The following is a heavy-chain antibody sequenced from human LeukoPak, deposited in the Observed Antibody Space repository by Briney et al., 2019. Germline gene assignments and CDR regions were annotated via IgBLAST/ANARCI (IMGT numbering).Heavy chain of an antibody. CDR3: ARDDDGSGSYYGNRNHFDY. V-gene: IGHV4-39*07. CDR2: IYYSGST. J-gene: IGHJ4*02. D-gene: IGHD3-10*01. Sequence: PSETLSLTCTVSGGSISSSSYYWGWIRQPPGKGLEWIGSIYYSGSTYYNPSLKSRVNISLDTSKNQLSLKLRSVTAADTAVYYCARDDDGSGSYYGNRNHFDYWGQGTLVTVSS. CDR1: GGSISSSSYY.